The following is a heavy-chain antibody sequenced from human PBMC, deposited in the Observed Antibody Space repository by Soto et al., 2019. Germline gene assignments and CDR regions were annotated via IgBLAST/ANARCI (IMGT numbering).Heavy chain of an antibody. CDR2: IYYSGST. J-gene: IGHJ5*02. CDR1: GGSISSYY. Sequence: PSETLSLTCTVSGGSISSYYWSWIRQPPGKGLEWIGYIYYSGSTNYNPSLKSRVTISVDTSKNQFSLKLSSVTAADTAVYYCASSMVRGASNWFDPWGQGTLVTVS. CDR3: ASSMVRGASNWFDP. D-gene: IGHD3-10*01. V-gene: IGHV4-59*01.